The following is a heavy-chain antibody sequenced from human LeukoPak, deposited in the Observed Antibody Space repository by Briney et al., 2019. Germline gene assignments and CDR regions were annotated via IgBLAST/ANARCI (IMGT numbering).Heavy chain of an antibody. D-gene: IGHD5-12*01. CDR2: IIPIFGTA. V-gene: IGHV1-69*01. CDR1: GGTFSSYA. Sequence: GSSVKVSCKASGGTFSSYAISWVRQAPGQGLEWMGGIIPIFGTANYAQKFRGRVTITADESTSTAYMELSSLRSEDTAVYYCAREATPRSYYFDYWGQGTLVTVSS. J-gene: IGHJ4*02. CDR3: AREATPRSYYFDY.